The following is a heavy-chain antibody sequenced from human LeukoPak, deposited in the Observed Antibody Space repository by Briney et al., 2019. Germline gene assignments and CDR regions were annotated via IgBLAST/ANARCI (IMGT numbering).Heavy chain of an antibody. Sequence: ASVKVSCKVSGYTFTGYYMHWVRQAPGQGLEWMGWINPNSGGTNYAQKFQGRVTMTRDTSISTAYMELSRLRSDDTAVYYCARAPYYYGSGSSGWFDPWGQGTLVTVSS. CDR3: ARAPYYYGSGSSGWFDP. D-gene: IGHD3-10*01. CDR1: GYTFTGYY. V-gene: IGHV1-2*02. J-gene: IGHJ5*02. CDR2: INPNSGGT.